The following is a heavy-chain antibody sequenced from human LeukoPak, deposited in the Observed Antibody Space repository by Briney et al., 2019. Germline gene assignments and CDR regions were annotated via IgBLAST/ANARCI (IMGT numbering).Heavy chain of an antibody. V-gene: IGHV4-30-4*08. D-gene: IGHD3-3*01. CDR3: ARFGSDYDFWSGSPNNAFDI. J-gene: IGHJ3*02. CDR2: IYYSGST. Sequence: MPSQTLSLTCTVSGGSISSGDYYWSWIRQPPGKGLEWIGYIYYSGSTYYNPSLKSRVTISVDTSKNQFSLKLSSVTAADTAVYYCARFGSDYDFWSGSPNNAFDIWGQGTMVTVSS. CDR1: GGSISSGDYY.